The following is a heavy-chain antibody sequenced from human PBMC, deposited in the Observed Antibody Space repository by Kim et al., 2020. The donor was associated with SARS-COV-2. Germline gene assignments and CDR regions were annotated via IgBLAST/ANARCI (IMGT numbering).Heavy chain of an antibody. J-gene: IGHJ4*02. CDR2: ST. V-gene: IGHV3-53*01. CDR3: ARDVATVGDY. Sequence: STYYADSVKGRFTISRDNSKNTLYLQMNSLRAEDTAVYYCARDVATVGDYWGQGTLVTVSS. D-gene: IGHD5-12*01.